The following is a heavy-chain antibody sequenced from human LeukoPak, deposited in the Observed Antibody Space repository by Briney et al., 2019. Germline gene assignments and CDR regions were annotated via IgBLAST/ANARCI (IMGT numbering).Heavy chain of an antibody. Sequence: PSETLSLTCAVSGGSISSYYWSWIRQPAGKGLEWIGRIYTSGSTNYNPSLKSRVTMSVDTSKNQFSLKLSSVTAADTAVYYCAREPYSTYYYYYMDVWGKGTTVTVSS. J-gene: IGHJ6*03. V-gene: IGHV4-4*07. D-gene: IGHD6-13*01. CDR2: IYTSGST. CDR1: GGSISSYY. CDR3: AREPYSTYYYYYMDV.